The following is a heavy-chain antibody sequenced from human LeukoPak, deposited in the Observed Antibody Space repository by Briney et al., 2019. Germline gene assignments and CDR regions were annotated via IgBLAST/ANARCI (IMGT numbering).Heavy chain of an antibody. CDR1: GFTFSSYS. J-gene: IGHJ4*02. CDR3: ARGRFSGSSDFDY. Sequence: GGSLRLSCAASGFTFSSYSMYWVRQAPGKGLEWVSSISSSSSYIYYADSVKGRFTISRDNAKNSLYLQMNSLRAEDTAVYYCARGRFSGSSDFDYWGQGTLVTVSS. CDR2: ISSSSSYI. D-gene: IGHD1-26*01. V-gene: IGHV3-21*01.